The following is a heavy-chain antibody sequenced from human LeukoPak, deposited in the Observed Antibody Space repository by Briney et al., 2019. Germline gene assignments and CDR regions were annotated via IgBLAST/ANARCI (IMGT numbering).Heavy chain of an antibody. J-gene: IGHJ4*02. D-gene: IGHD6-19*01. V-gene: IGHV4-34*01. CDR3: ARGGGSGWYNPYYFDY. CDR1: GGSFSGYY. Sequence: SETLSLTCAVYGGSFSGYYWSWIRQPPGKGLEWIGEINHSGSTNYNPSLKSRVTISVDTSKNQFSLKLSSVTAADTAVYYCARGGGSGWYNPYYFDYWGQGTLVTVSS. CDR2: INHSGST.